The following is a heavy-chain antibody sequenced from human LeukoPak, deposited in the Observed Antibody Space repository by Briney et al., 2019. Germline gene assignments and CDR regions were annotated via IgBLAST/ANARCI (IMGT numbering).Heavy chain of an antibody. CDR2: ISYDGSNK. V-gene: IGHV3-30*03. Sequence: GGSLRLSCAASEFTFSSYGMHWVRQAPGKGLEWVAIISYDGSNKYYADSVKGRFAISRDSSKNTLYLQMDSLRPEDTAVCYCARDRRGLTGYYDYWGQGTLVTVSS. D-gene: IGHD3-9*01. CDR3: ARDRRGLTGYYDY. J-gene: IGHJ4*02. CDR1: EFTFSSYG.